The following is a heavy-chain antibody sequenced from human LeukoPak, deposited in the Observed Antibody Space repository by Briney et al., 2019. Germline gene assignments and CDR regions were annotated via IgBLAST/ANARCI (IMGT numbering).Heavy chain of an antibody. D-gene: IGHD3-16*01. CDR1: GFTVSSNY. Sequence: PGGSLRLSCAASGFTVSSNYMSWVRQAPGKGLEWVSVISGSGGSTYYADSVKGRFTISRDNSKNTLYLQMNSLRAEDTAVYYCAKDAYTTPDFFDYWGQGTLVTVSS. J-gene: IGHJ4*02. CDR2: ISGSGGST. CDR3: AKDAYTTPDFFDY. V-gene: IGHV3-23*01.